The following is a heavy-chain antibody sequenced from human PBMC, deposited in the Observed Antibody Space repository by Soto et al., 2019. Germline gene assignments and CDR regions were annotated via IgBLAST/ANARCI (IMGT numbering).Heavy chain of an antibody. D-gene: IGHD6-19*01. CDR1: GGSISSYY. V-gene: IGHV4-59*01. J-gene: IGHJ4*02. Sequence: SETLSLTCTVSGGSISSYYWSWIRQPPGKGLEWIGYIYYSGSTNYNPSLKSRVTISVDTSKNQFSLKLSSVTAADTAVYYCARVPVAGEYYFDYWGQGTLVTVSS. CDR2: IYYSGST. CDR3: ARVPVAGEYYFDY.